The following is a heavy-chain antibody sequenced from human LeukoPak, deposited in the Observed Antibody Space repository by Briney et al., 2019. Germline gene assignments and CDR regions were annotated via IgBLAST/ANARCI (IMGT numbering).Heavy chain of an antibody. CDR1: GFTFSSYG. Sequence: GGSLRLSCAASGFTFSSYGMSWVRQAPGKGLEWVSAISGSAGSTYYADSVKGRFTISRDNNKNSLYLQMTSLRTEDTALYYCTKGSNTWPSLFDYWGQGTLVTVSS. V-gene: IGHV3-23*01. CDR3: TKGSNTWPSLFDY. D-gene: IGHD2-2*02. CDR2: ISGSAGST. J-gene: IGHJ4*02.